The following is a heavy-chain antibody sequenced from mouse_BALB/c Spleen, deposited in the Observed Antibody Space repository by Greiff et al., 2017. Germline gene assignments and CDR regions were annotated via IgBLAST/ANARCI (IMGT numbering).Heavy chain of an antibody. Sequence: EVKLVESGGGLVQPGGSRKLSWAASGLPFGGFGMPWVRQAPERGLEWVAYISSGSSTIYYADTVKGRFTISRDNPKNTLFLQMTSLRSEDTAMYYCARNRYDESWFAYWGQGTLVTVSA. J-gene: IGHJ3*01. CDR2: ISSGSSTI. D-gene: IGHD2-14*01. CDR1: GLPFGGFG. V-gene: IGHV5-17*02. CDR3: ARNRYDESWFAY.